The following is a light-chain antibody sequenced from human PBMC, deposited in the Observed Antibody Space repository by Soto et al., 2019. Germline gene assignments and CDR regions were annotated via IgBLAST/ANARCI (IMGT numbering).Light chain of an antibody. CDR3: QQYNNLPTT. J-gene: IGKJ2*01. Sequence: IQMTQSPSSLSASVGDRVTITCQASQDISNYLNWYQHKPGKAPTLLIYDASNLETGVPSRFRGSGSGTDFTFTISSLQAEDFARYDCQQYNNLPTTFGQGTKVEIK. V-gene: IGKV1-33*01. CDR2: DAS. CDR1: QDISNY.